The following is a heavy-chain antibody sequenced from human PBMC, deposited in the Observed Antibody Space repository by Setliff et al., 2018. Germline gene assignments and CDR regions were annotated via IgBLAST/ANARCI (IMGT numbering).Heavy chain of an antibody. V-gene: IGHV1-69*05. CDR2: FIPILGSS. D-gene: IGHD1-1*01. CDR1: GGTFSSFA. Sequence: SVKVSCKASGGTFSSFAINWLRQAPGQGFEWMGGFIPILGSSKYAQKFQGRITILMDESTTTAYLELNSLGTEDTAVYYCARGNALDYWGQGTLVTVSS. J-gene: IGHJ4*02. CDR3: ARGNALDY.